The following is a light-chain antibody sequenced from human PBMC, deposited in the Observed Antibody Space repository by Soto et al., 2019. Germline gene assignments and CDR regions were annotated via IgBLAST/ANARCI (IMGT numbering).Light chain of an antibody. V-gene: IGKV1-5*03. CDR3: QQSKTLYT. CDR1: QSISKY. J-gene: IGKJ2*01. Sequence: DIQMTQSPATLSASVGDRVTLTCRASQSISKYLAWYQQKPAKAPKLLIYQTSSLQSGVPSRFSGSGSGTEFTLTISSLQPDDFATYYCQQSKTLYTFGQGTKLEIK. CDR2: QTS.